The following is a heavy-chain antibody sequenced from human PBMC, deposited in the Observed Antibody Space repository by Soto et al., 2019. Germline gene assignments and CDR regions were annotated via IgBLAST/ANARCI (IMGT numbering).Heavy chain of an antibody. Sequence: QVHLVQSGAEVKKPGSSVTVSCRASGGTVNTYGFNWVRQAPGQGLEWMGGSIPLFGTTTYAQNFQGRVTITADQSTTTAYMEMSGLTSEDTAVYFCARGGELAGWMPFASWGQGPLVTVSS. CDR3: ARGGELAGWMPFAS. CDR2: SIPLFGTT. V-gene: IGHV1-69*01. J-gene: IGHJ4*02. D-gene: IGHD6-19*01. CDR1: GGTVNTYG.